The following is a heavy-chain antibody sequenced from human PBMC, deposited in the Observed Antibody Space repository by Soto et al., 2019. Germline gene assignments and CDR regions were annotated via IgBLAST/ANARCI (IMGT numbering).Heavy chain of an antibody. Sequence: GGSLRLSCAASGFTVSSNYMSWVRQAPGKGLEWVSVIYSGGSTYYADSVKGRFTISRDNSKNTLYLQMNSLRAEDTAVYYCARDSSKSSKFDYWGQGTLVTVSS. J-gene: IGHJ4*02. CDR1: GFTVSSNY. V-gene: IGHV3-53*01. D-gene: IGHD2-2*01. CDR3: ARDSSKSSKFDY. CDR2: IYSGGST.